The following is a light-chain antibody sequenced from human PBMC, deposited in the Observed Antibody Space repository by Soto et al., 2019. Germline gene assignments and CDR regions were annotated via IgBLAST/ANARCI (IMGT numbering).Light chain of an antibody. J-gene: IGLJ3*02. CDR3: RSADNRDTSWV. V-gene: IGLV3-25*03. Sequence: SYELTQPPSVSVSPGQTARITCSGDALPKHYAYWFQQKPGQAPVLVIYKDSERPSGIPERFSGSSSGTTGTLTISVVQADDEADYYCRSADNRDTSWVFGGGTKLTVL. CDR1: ALPKHY. CDR2: KDS.